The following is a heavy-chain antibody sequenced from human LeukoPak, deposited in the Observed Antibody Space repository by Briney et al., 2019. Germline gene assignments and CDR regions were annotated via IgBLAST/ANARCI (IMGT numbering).Heavy chain of an antibody. D-gene: IGHD3-22*01. V-gene: IGHV3-33*08. CDR2: ILSDGSKE. CDR1: GFTFSSYS. J-gene: IGHJ4*02. CDR3: VRDDDRPDNGLDY. Sequence: GGSLRLSCAASGFTFSSYSMNWVRQAPGKGLEWVAVILSDGSKEFYTDSVKGRFTISRDNSKNTLYLQMNSLRAEDTAVYHCVRDDDRPDNGLDYWGQGTLVTVSS.